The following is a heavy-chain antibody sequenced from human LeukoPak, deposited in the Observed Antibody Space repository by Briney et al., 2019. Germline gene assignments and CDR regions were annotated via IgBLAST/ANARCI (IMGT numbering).Heavy chain of an antibody. Sequence: ASVKVCCKASRYTFTGYYLHWVRQAPGQGLEWMGWINPNGGGREYAQKFQGRVNMTRDTAISTAYMELSSLTFDDTAIYYCARVGYFYGSGSQTGGYLDYWGQGTLVTVSS. J-gene: IGHJ4*02. V-gene: IGHV1-2*02. CDR2: INPNGGGR. CDR3: ARVGYFYGSGSQTGGYLDY. D-gene: IGHD3-10*01. CDR1: RYTFTGYY.